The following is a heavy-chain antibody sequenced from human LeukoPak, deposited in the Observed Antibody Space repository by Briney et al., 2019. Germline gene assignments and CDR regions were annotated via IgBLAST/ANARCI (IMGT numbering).Heavy chain of an antibody. CDR3: TTDPVGSSWYGIPLNWFDP. V-gene: IGHV3-23*01. CDR1: GFTFSSYA. CDR2: ISGSGGTT. D-gene: IGHD6-13*01. Sequence: GGSLRLSCVASGFTFSSYAMSWVRQAPEKGLEWVSVISGSGGTTHDADSVKGRFTISRDNSKNTLYLQMNSLKTEDTAVYYCTTDPVGSSWYGIPLNWFDPWGQGTLVTVSS. J-gene: IGHJ5*02.